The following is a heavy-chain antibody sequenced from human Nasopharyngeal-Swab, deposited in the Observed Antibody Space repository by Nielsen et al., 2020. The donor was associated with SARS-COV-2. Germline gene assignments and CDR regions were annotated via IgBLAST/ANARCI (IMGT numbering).Heavy chain of an antibody. Sequence: VRQAPGQGLEWMGRIIPILGIANYAQKFQGRVTISADKSTSTAYMELSSLRSEDTAVYYCERRKMAVARTWWFDPWGQGTLVTVSS. D-gene: IGHD6-19*01. J-gene: IGHJ5*02. V-gene: IGHV1-69*02. CDR2: IIPILGIA. CDR3: ERRKMAVARTWWFDP.